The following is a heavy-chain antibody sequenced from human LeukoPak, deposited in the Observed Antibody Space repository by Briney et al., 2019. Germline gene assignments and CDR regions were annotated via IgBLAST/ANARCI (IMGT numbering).Heavy chain of an antibody. J-gene: IGHJ3*02. Sequence: PGGSLRLSCAASGFTFPNYWMSWVRQAPGKGLEWVAVISYDGSNKYYADSVKGRFTISRDNSKNTLYLQMNSLRAEDTAVYYCARPYYYDSSGYYLDAFDIWGQGTMVTVSS. CDR2: ISYDGSNK. CDR1: GFTFPNYW. D-gene: IGHD3-22*01. CDR3: ARPYYYDSSGYYLDAFDI. V-gene: IGHV3-30*03.